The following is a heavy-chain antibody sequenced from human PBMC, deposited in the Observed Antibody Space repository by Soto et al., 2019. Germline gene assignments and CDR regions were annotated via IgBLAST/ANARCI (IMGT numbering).Heavy chain of an antibody. CDR2: IGSRGGGT. CDR3: VRHAKLTSVTANVGYYYGLDI. V-gene: IGHV3-23*01. J-gene: IGHJ6*02. Sequence: GGSLRLSCGASGFTLSSYDMSWVRLAPGKGLEWVSVIGSRGGGTYYADSVKGRFTISRDNSKLYLQMSRLRAEDTALYMCVRHAKLTSVTANVGYYYGLDIWGQGTTVTVSS. D-gene: IGHD4-4*01. CDR1: GFTLSSYD.